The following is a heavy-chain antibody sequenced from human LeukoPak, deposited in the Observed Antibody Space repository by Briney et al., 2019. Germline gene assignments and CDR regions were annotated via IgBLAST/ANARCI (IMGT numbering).Heavy chain of an antibody. Sequence: ASVKVSCKASGYTFTSYDINWVRQATGQGLEWMGWMNPNSGNTGYAQKFQGRVTMTGNTSISTAYMELSSLRSEDTAVYYCARVVAEHSSGWYGYYYYYMDVWGKGTTVTVSS. CDR3: ARVVAEHSSGWYGYYYYYMDV. CDR2: MNPNSGNT. J-gene: IGHJ6*03. D-gene: IGHD6-19*01. CDR1: GYTFTSYD. V-gene: IGHV1-8*01.